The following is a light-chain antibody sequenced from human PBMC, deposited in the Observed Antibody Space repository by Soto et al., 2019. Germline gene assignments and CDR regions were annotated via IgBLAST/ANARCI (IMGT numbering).Light chain of an antibody. V-gene: IGLV4-60*02. J-gene: IGLJ3*02. CDR3: ETWDSNTWV. CDR2: LEGSGSY. CDR1: SGHSSYI. Sequence: QSALTQSSSASASLGSSVKLTCTLSSGHSSYIIAWHQQQPGKAPRYLMNLEGSGSYNKGSGVPDRFSGSSSGADRYLTISNLQFEDDADYYCETWDSNTWVFGGGTKLTVL.